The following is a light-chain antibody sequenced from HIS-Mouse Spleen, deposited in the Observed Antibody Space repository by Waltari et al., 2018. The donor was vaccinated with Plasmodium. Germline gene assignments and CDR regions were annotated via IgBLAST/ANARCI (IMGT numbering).Light chain of an antibody. CDR1: QSVSSSY. CDR3: QQYGSSPYT. Sequence: ALTQSPGTLSLSPGDRATLSCRASQSVSSSYLAWYQQKPGQAPRLLIYGASSRATGIPDRFSGSGSGTDFTLTISRLEPEDFAVYYCQQYGSSPYTFGQGTKLEIK. CDR2: GAS. J-gene: IGKJ2*01. V-gene: IGKV3-20*01.